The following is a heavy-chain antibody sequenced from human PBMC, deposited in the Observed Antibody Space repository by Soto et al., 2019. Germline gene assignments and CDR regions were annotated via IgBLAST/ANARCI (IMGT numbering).Heavy chain of an antibody. Sequence: QVQLVESGGGVVQPGRSLRLSCAASGFTFSSYAMHWVRQARGKGLVRVEVISYDGNNKYYADSVKGRVTISRDNSKNTLYLPMGSLRAADTAVYYCARAGCDGGSCYTLVGLRYGMDVWGQGTTVTVSS. J-gene: IGHJ6*02. D-gene: IGHD2-15*01. CDR1: GFTFSSYA. CDR3: ARAGCDGGSCYTLVGLRYGMDV. CDR2: ISYDGNNK. V-gene: IGHV3-30-3*01.